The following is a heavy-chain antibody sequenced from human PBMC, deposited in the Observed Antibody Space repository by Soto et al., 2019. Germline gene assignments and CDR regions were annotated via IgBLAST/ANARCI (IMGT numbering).Heavy chain of an antibody. CDR1: GFTFSSYA. CDR3: VKDLTKESYYGMDV. CDR2: ISGSGGST. V-gene: IGHV3-23*01. Sequence: GGSLRLSCAASGFTFSSYAMSWVRQAPGKGLEWVSAISGSGGSTYYADSVKGRFTISRDNSKNTLYLQMNSLRAEDTAVYYCVKDLTKESYYGMDVWGQGTTVTVSS. J-gene: IGHJ6*02.